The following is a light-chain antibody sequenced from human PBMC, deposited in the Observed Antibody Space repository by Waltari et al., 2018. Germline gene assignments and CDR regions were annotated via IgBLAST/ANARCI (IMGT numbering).Light chain of an antibody. J-gene: IGKJ4*01. CDR1: QTCRTTY. Sequence: EIVLTQSPGTLSLSPGERTTLSCRASQTCRTTYLAWYPQKPGQAPTLLIYGASSRATGIPDRFSGSGSGTDFSLTISSLEPEDFAVYYCQQYDISPLTFGGGTKVEIK. V-gene: IGKV3-20*01. CDR3: QQYDISPLT. CDR2: GAS.